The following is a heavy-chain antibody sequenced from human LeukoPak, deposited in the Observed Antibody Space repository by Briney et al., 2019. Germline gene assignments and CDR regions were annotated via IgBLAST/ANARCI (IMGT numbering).Heavy chain of an antibody. D-gene: IGHD6-13*01. Sequence: ASVKVSCKASGYTFTSYYMHWVRQAPGQGLEWMGIINPSGGSTSYAQKFQGRVTMTRDMSTSTVYMELSSLRSADTAVYYCARVMGAAAGIFDYWGQGTLVTVSS. CDR2: INPSGGST. CDR3: ARVMGAAAGIFDY. V-gene: IGHV1-46*01. CDR1: GYTFTSYY. J-gene: IGHJ4*02.